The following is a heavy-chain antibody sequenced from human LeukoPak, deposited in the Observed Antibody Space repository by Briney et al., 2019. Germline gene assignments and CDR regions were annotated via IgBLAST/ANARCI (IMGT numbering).Heavy chain of an antibody. CDR1: GYTFTGYY. V-gene: IGHV1-2*02. J-gene: IGHJ4*02. Sequence: ASVKVSCKASGYTFTGYYMHWVRQAPGQGLVWMGWINPNSGGTNYAQKFQGRVTMTRDTSISTAYMELSRLRSDDTAVYYCARVRAPRGITMVRGVITPLDYWGQGTLVTVSS. CDR3: ARVRAPRGITMVRGVITPLDY. CDR2: INPNSGGT. D-gene: IGHD3-10*01.